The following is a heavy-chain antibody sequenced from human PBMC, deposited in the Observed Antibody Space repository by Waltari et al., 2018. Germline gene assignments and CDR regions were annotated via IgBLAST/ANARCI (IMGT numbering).Heavy chain of an antibody. D-gene: IGHD3-22*01. CDR2: IYYSGRT. V-gene: IGHV4-39*01. CDR3: ARGPIEYDSSGDYIPFDY. Sequence: QLQLQESGPGLVKPSETLSLTCTVSGGSISSSSYYWGWIRQPPGKGLEWIGGIYYSGRTYYNPARKSRVTISVDTSKNQFSLKLSSVTAADTAVYYWARGPIEYDSSGDYIPFDYWGQGTLVTVSS. J-gene: IGHJ4*02. CDR1: GGSISSSSYY.